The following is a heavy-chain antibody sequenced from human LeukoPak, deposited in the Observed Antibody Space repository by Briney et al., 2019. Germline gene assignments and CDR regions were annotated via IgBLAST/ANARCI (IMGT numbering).Heavy chain of an antibody. Sequence: SETLSLTCTVSGGSISSGGYYWSWVRQHPGTGLEWLGYIYHSGSTYYNPSLKSRVTISVDTSKNQFSLKLSSLTAADTAVYYCARATYDSSGYLDYWGQGTLVTVSS. CDR3: ARATYDSSGYLDY. CDR2: IYHSGST. D-gene: IGHD3-22*01. J-gene: IGHJ4*02. CDR1: GGSISSGGYY. V-gene: IGHV4-31*03.